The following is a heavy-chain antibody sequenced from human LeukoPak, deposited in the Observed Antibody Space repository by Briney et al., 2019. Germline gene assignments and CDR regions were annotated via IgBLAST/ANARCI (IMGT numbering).Heavy chain of an antibody. CDR3: ASQPLRRNSSGPPQEFDY. J-gene: IGHJ4*02. D-gene: IGHD3-22*01. Sequence: ASVKVSCKASGGTFSSYAISWVRQAPGQGLEWMGRIIPIFGTANYAQKFQGRVTITTDESTSTAYVELSSLRSEDTAVHYCASQPLRRNSSGPPQEFDYWGQGTLVTVSS. CDR2: IIPIFGTA. V-gene: IGHV1-69*05. CDR1: GGTFSSYA.